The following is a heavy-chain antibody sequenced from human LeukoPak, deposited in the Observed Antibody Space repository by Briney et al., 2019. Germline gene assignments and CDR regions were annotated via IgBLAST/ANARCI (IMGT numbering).Heavy chain of an antibody. D-gene: IGHD2-8*01. CDR1: GYNFISYY. J-gene: IGHJ6*02. CDR2: VNPSGGST. V-gene: IGHV1-46*01. Sequence: ASVKVSCKASGYNFISYYMHWVRQAPGQGLEWMGIVNPSGGSTSYAQKFQDRVTMTRDTSTSTVYMELSSLKSEDTAVYYCAREDVVLVDAVRYQYYGMDVWGQGTTVTVSS. CDR3: AREDVVLVDAVRYQYYGMDV.